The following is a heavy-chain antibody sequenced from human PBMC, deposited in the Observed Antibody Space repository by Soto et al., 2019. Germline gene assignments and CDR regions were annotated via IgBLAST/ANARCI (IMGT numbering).Heavy chain of an antibody. CDR1: GYSFSTYA. CDR2: INGGHGNT. Sequence: QVQLVQSGAEVKKPGASVKVSCKASGYSFSTYAVHWVSQAPGQRLEWMGWINGGHGNTKYSQKFQGRVTITRDTFASTAYMELSSLRSEDTAVYFCARRGYDYFLVVDSWGQGTLVTVSS. D-gene: IGHD5-12*01. CDR3: ARRGYDYFLVVDS. J-gene: IGHJ4*02. V-gene: IGHV1-3*01.